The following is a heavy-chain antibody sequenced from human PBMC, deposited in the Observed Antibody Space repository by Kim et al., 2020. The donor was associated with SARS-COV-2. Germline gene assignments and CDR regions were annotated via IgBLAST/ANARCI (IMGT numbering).Heavy chain of an antibody. CDR3: AKDSGDYHSYHFGMEV. CDR2: ISYDGSNK. CDR1: GFTFSGYG. V-gene: IGHV3-30*18. J-gene: IGHJ6*02. Sequence: GGSLRLSCAASGFTFSGYGMHWVRQAPGKGLEWVAVISYDGSNKYFVDSVKGRFTISRDNSKNTLYLQMNSLSPEDTAVYWCAKDSGDYHSYHFGMEVWGQGTTVTVSS. D-gene: IGHD4-17*01.